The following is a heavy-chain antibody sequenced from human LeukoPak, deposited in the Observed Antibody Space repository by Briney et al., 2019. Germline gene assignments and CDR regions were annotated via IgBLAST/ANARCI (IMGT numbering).Heavy chain of an antibody. J-gene: IGHJ5*02. CDR3: ARVGYIPYTSIARTGRGRDFNWFDP. V-gene: IGHV4-4*02. D-gene: IGHD3-16*01. CDR1: GGSISSSNW. Sequence: PSGTLSLTCAVSGGSISSSNWGSWVRQPPRKGLEWIGEIYHSGSTSYNSSLKTRVTISVDKSKNQFSLKVSSVTAADTAVYYCARVGYIPYTSIARTGRGRDFNWFDPWGQGTLVTVSS. CDR2: IYHSGST.